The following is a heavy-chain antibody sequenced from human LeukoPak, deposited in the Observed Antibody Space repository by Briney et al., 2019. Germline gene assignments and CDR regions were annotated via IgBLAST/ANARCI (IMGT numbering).Heavy chain of an antibody. CDR3: ARRGSGSYFKPYYFDY. J-gene: IGHJ4*02. Sequence: SETLSLTCSVSGGSLSSSSYYWGWIRQPPGKGLEWIGSIYYSGSTYYNPSLKSRVTISVDTSKNQFSLKLSSVTAADTAVYYCARRGSGSYFKPYYFDYWGQGTLVTVSS. CDR1: GGSLSSSSYY. V-gene: IGHV4-39*01. CDR2: IYYSGST. D-gene: IGHD3-10*01.